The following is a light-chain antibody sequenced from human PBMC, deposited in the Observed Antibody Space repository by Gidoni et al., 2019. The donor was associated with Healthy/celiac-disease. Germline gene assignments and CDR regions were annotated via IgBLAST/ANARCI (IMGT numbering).Light chain of an antibody. CDR1: SSDVGGYNY. V-gene: IGLV2-14*03. J-gene: IGLJ2*01. CDR3: SSYTSSSTLV. CDR2: DVS. Sequence: QSALTQPASVSGSPGQSITISCTGTSSDVGGYNYVSWYQQHPGKAPKLMIYDVSNRPSGVYNRFSGSKSGNTASLTISGLQAEDEAEYYCSSYTSSSTLVFGGGTKLTV.